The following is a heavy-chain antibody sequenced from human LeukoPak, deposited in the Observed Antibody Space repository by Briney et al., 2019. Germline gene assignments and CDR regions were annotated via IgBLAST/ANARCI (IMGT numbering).Heavy chain of an antibody. Sequence: GGSLRLSCAASGFTFSGDWMSWVRQAPGKGLEWVANVNQDESEKFSVDSVWGRFTISRDNAKNSVYLQMHSLGAEDTAVYYCTRVAQSGPTGWFDTWGQGTLVTVSS. CDR3: TRVAQSGPTGWFDT. CDR2: VNQDESEK. D-gene: IGHD3-10*01. CDR1: GFTFSGDW. J-gene: IGHJ5*02. V-gene: IGHV3-7*01.